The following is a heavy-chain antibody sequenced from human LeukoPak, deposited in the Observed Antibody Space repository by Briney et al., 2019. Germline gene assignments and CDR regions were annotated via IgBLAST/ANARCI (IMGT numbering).Heavy chain of an antibody. Sequence: PGGSLRLSCIVSRFTFSAHRMSWVRQAPGKGLEWVANIYQGGSETHYVDSVKGRFTISRDNAKNSLYLHLSSLRAEDAAVYYCAREGTFGYHYFDYWGQGALVTVSS. J-gene: IGHJ4*02. CDR3: AREGTFGYHYFDY. D-gene: IGHD3-3*01. V-gene: IGHV3-7*01. CDR1: RFTFSAHR. CDR2: IYQGGSET.